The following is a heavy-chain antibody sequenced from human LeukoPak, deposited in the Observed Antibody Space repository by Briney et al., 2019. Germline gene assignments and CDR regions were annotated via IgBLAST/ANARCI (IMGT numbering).Heavy chain of an antibody. CDR3: ARDGRQWVPLNWFDP. Sequence: GASVKVSCKASGYSFTGYFMQWVRQAPGQGLEWMGWINPNSGDTNYAQKFQGRVTMTRDTSISTAYMELTSLRSDDTAVYYCARDGRQWVPLNWFDPWGQGTLVIVSS. J-gene: IGHJ5*02. CDR2: INPNSGDT. D-gene: IGHD6-19*01. V-gene: IGHV1-2*02. CDR1: GYSFTGYF.